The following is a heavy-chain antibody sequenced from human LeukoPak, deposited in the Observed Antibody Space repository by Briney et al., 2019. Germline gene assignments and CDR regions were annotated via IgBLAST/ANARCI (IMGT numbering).Heavy chain of an antibody. CDR1: GGSISSYY. D-gene: IGHD1-14*01. J-gene: IGHJ6*02. CDR2: IYYSGST. Sequence: SETLSLTCTVSGGSISSYYWSWIRQPPGKGLEWIGYIYYSGSTNYNPSLKSRVTISVDTSKNQFSLKLSSVTAADTAMYYCARLGNRGYYYYYGMDVWGQGTTVTVSS. CDR3: ARLGNRGYYYYYGMDV. V-gene: IGHV4-59*01.